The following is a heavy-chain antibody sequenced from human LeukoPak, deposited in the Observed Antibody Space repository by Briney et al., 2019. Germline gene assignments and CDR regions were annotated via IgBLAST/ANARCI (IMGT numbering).Heavy chain of an antibody. D-gene: IGHD6-13*01. Sequence: PSQTLSLTCTVSGGSISSGGYYWSWIRQHPGKGLEWIGYIYYSGGTYYNPSLKSRVTISVDTSKNQFSLKLSSVTAADTAVYYCARESSYSSSWIDPWGQGTLVTVSS. J-gene: IGHJ5*02. CDR1: GGSISSGGYY. CDR2: IYYSGGT. V-gene: IGHV4-31*03. CDR3: ARESSYSSSWIDP.